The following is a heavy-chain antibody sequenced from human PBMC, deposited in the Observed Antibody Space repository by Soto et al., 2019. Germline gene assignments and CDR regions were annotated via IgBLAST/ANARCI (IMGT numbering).Heavy chain of an antibody. Sequence: PSETLSRTRTASCGSISSYYWRWIRQPPGNGLNCIGYIYYSVIPNXXPSLKSRXXISVGTSKNHVSLKLXSVTAAFRAFYYCARDKGYSSDFDYWCQETLFTVAS. CDR3: ARDKGYSSDFDY. V-gene: IGHV4-59*01. D-gene: IGHD2-15*01. J-gene: IGHJ4*02. CDR1: CGSISSYY. CDR2: IYYSVIP.